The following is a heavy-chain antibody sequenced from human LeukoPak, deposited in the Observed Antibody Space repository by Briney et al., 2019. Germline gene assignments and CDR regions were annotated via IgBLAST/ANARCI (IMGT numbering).Heavy chain of an antibody. J-gene: IGHJ4*02. D-gene: IGHD3-10*01. CDR2: INIDGST. CDR1: GFTFRNYW. Sequence: GGSLRLSCAASGFTFRNYWMHWVRQAPGKGLVWVSRINIDGSTRHADSVEGRFTISRDNAKNSLYLQMNSLRAEDTALYYCAKAARFYGSGSYYIPLDYWGQGTLVTVSS. V-gene: IGHV3-74*01. CDR3: AKAARFYGSGSYYIPLDY.